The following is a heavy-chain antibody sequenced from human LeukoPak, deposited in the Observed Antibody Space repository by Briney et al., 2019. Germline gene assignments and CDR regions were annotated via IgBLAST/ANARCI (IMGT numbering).Heavy chain of an antibody. CDR1: GFTFSSEW. CDR2: IMQGGSEP. D-gene: IGHD6-19*01. CDR3: AKDKAGLEVANTNGYFDY. J-gene: IGHJ4*02. V-gene: IGHV3-7*03. Sequence: PGGSLRLLRAPSGFTFSSEWMSWVRQAPGRGRECVAYIMQGGSEPYSVESVKGRFTIARINSKNTLYMQMNNLRVDDTAVYYCAKDKAGLEVANTNGYFDYWGQGALVTVSS.